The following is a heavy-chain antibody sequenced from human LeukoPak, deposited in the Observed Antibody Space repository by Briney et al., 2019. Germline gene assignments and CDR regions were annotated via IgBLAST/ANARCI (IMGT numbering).Heavy chain of an antibody. CDR1: GGSISSYY. CDR3: ASQRLGSGGYSI. V-gene: IGHV4-59*01. Sequence: PSETLSLTCTVSGGSISSYYWSWIRQPPGKGLGWIGYIYYSGSTNYNPYLKSRVTISVDTSKNQFSLKLSSVTAADTAVYYCASQRLGSGGYSIWGQGTLVTVSS. CDR2: IYYSGST. J-gene: IGHJ4*01. D-gene: IGHD6-19*01.